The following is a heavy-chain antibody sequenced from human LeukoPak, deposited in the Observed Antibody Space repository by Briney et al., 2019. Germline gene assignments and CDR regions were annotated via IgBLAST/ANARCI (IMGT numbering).Heavy chain of an antibody. J-gene: IGHJ4*02. D-gene: IGHD1-26*01. CDR1: GGSISSSGYY. CDR2: IYYSGST. V-gene: IGHV4-39*07. Sequence: SETLSLTCTASGGSISSSGYYWGWIRQPPGKGLEWIGSIYYSGSTYYNPSLKSRVTISVDTSKNQFSLKLSSVTAADTAVYYCARDVVGATKFDYWGQGTLVTVSS. CDR3: ARDVVGATKFDY.